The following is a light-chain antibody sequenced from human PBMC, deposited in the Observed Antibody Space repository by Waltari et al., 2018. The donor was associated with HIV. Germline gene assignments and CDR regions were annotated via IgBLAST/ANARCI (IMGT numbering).Light chain of an antibody. CDR2: ENQ. V-gene: IGLV1-51*01. J-gene: IGLJ2*01. CDR3: GTWDTSLNAGV. CDR1: TSNIGNNF. Sequence: QSVLTQPPAVSAAPGQKVTISCSGTTSNIGNNFVCWYQKLPGTAPKLLIFENQKRPSGVSDRFSASKSATSATLDITGLHTGDEAEYYCGTWDTSLNAGVFGGGTKVSVL.